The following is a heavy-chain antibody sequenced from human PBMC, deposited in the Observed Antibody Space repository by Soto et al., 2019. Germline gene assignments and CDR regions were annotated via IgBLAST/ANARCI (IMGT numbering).Heavy chain of an antibody. J-gene: IGHJ6*03. Sequence: GGSLRLSCAASGFTFSSYSMNWVRQAPGKGLEWVSYISSSSSTIYYADSVKGRFTISRDKAKNSLYLQMNSRRAEDTAVYYCAREPAVETYYYYMDVWGKGTTVTVSS. V-gene: IGHV3-48*01. CDR3: AREPAVETYYYYMDV. CDR1: GFTFSSYS. CDR2: ISSSSSTI. D-gene: IGHD2-21*02.